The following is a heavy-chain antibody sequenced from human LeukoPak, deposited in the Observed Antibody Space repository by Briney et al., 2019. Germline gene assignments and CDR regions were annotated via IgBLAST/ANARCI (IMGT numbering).Heavy chain of an antibody. CDR3: ARAAQYSSSRFDY. CDR2: ISSSSSYI. J-gene: IGHJ4*02. D-gene: IGHD6-6*01. CDR1: GFTFSSYE. V-gene: IGHV3-21*01. Sequence: GGSLRLSCAASGFTFSSYEMNWVRQAPGKGLEWVSSISSSSSYIYYADSVKGRFTISRDNAKNSLYLQMNSLRAEDTAVYYCARAAQYSSSRFDYWGQGTLVTVSS.